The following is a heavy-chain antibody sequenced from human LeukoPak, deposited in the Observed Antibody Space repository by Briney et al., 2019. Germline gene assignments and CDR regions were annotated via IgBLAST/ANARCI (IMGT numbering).Heavy chain of an antibody. D-gene: IGHD2-15*01. CDR3: AKAPVTSCRGAFCYPFDS. J-gene: IGHJ4*02. Sequence: GGSLRLSCVASGFTFSDYYMSWIRQAPGKGLEWVSYISSSGSTIYYADSVKGRFTISRDNSRNTMYLQMNSLRVEDAAVYYCAKAPVTSCRGAFCYPFDSWGQGTLVTVSS. CDR2: ISSSGSTI. CDR1: GFTFSDYY. V-gene: IGHV3-11*01.